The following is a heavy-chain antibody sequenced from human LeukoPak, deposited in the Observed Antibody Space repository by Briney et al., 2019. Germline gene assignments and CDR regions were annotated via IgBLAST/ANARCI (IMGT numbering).Heavy chain of an antibody. D-gene: IGHD5-18*01. J-gene: IGHJ4*02. V-gene: IGHV4-39*07. Sequence: PSETLSLTCTVSGGSISSSSYYWGWIRQPPGKGLEWIGSIYYSGSTYYNPSLKSRVTISVDTSKNQFSLKLSSVTAADTAVYYCASQLWAHFDYWGQGTLVTVSS. CDR2: IYYSGST. CDR3: ASQLWAHFDY. CDR1: GGSISSSSYY.